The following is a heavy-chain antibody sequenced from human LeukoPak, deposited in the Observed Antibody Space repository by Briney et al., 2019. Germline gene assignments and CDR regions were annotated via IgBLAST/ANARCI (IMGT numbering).Heavy chain of an antibody. J-gene: IGHJ4*02. CDR2: ISYDGSNK. CDR1: GFTFRSYA. CDR3: AREATYFDY. V-gene: IGHV3-30*01. Sequence: GGSLRLSCAASGFTFRSYAMHWVRQAPGKGLEWVAVISYDGSNKYYADSVKGRFTISRDNSKNTLYLQMNSLRPEATAVYYCAREATYFDYWGQGTLVTVSS.